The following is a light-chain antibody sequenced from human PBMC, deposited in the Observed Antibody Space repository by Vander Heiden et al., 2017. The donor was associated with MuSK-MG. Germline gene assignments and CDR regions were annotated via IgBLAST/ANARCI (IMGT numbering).Light chain of an antibody. J-gene: IGKJ2*01. CDR1: QSVSGTY. V-gene: IGKV3-20*01. Sequence: EIVLTQSPGTLSLSPGERATLSCRASQSVSGTYLAWYQQKPGQGPRLLIYNSSIRATGIPDRFSGSGSGSDFTITISRLEPEDFAVYYCQQYGGSTYTFGQGTKLEIK. CDR3: QQYGGSTYT. CDR2: NSS.